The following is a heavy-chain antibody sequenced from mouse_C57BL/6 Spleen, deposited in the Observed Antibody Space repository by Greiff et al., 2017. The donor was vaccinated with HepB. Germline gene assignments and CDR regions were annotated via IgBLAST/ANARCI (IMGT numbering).Heavy chain of an antibody. D-gene: IGHD1-1*01. V-gene: IGHV1-55*01. CDR1: GYTFTSYW. Sequence: VQLQQSGAELVKPGASVKMSCKASGYTFTSYWITWVKQRPGQGLEWIGDIYPGSGSTNYNEKFKSKATLTVDTSSSTAYMQLSSLTSEDSAVYYCARETTVVATDWFAYWGQGTLVTVSA. J-gene: IGHJ3*01. CDR2: IYPGSGST. CDR3: ARETTVVATDWFAY.